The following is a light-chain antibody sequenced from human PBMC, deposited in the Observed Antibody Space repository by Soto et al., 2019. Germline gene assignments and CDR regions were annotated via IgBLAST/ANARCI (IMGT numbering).Light chain of an antibody. J-gene: IGKJ1*01. CDR2: AAS. CDR3: QQYKSFPWT. Sequence: DIQMTQSPSSLSASVGERVTIACRASQNITNFLNWYQHNPGKAPNLLIFAASHLQSGVSSRFSGSGSGTDFTLTISSLHPEDFATYHCQQYKSFPWTFGQGTKVDIK. CDR1: QNITNF. V-gene: IGKV1-39*01.